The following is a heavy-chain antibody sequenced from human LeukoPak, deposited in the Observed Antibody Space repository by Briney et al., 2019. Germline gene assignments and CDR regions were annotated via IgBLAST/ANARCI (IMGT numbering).Heavy chain of an antibody. CDR3: ARDPTDYGDYPSGY. V-gene: IGHV3-53*05. CDR1: GFTVSSNY. D-gene: IGHD4-17*01. Sequence: GGSLRLSCAASGFTVSSNYMSWVRQAPGKGLEWVSVIYSGGSTYYADSVKGRFTISRDNSKNTLYLQMNSLRAEDTAVYYCARDPTDYGDYPSGYWGQGTLVTVSS. J-gene: IGHJ4*02. CDR2: IYSGGST.